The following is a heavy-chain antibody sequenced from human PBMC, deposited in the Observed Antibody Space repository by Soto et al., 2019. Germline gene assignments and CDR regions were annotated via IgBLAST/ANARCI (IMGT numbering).Heavy chain of an antibody. V-gene: IGHV3-73*01. CDR1: GFTFSGSA. Sequence: GGSLRLSCAASGFTFSGSAMHWVRQASGKGLEWVGRIRSKADSYATAYAASVKGRFTISRDDSKNTAYLQMNSLKTEDTAVYYCTRSPLYDCGYYFDYWGQGTLVTVSS. J-gene: IGHJ4*02. D-gene: IGHD2-21*02. CDR2: IRSKADSYAT. CDR3: TRSPLYDCGYYFDY.